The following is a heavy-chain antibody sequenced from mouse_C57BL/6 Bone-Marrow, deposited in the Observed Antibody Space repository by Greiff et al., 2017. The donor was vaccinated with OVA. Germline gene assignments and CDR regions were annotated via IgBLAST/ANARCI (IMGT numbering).Heavy chain of an antibody. CDR2: INPNNGGT. CDR3: ARRYYGSSYDWYFDV. Sequence: VQLKESGPELVKPGASVKIPCKASGYTFTDYNMDWVKQSHGKSLEWIGDINPNNGGTIYNQKFKGKATLTVDKSSSTAYMELRSLTSEDTAVYYCARRYYGSSYDWYFDVWGTGTTVTVSS. D-gene: IGHD1-1*01. CDR1: GYTFTDYN. V-gene: IGHV1-18*01. J-gene: IGHJ1*03.